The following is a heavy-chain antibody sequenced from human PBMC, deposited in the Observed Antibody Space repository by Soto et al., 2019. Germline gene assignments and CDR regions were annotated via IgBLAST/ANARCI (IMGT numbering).Heavy chain of an antibody. Sequence: RLSCAASGFTFYGYAMHWVRQAPGKGLECVSGISWNSGKIAYADSVKGRFTISRDNAKNSLYLQMNSLRADDTAVYYCVKDKSKEELSIYHYNGLDVSGQRIT. D-gene: IGHD3-16*02. J-gene: IGHJ6*02. CDR1: GFTFYGYA. CDR3: VKDKSKEELSIYHYNGLDV. CDR2: ISWNSGKI. V-gene: IGHV3-9*01.